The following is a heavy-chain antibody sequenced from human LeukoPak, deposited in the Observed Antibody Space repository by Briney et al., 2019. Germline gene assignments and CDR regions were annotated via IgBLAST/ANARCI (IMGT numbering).Heavy chain of an antibody. J-gene: IGHJ4*02. D-gene: IGHD3-22*01. Sequence: MKSGPTLVQPTQTLRLTCNFSGFSLTTTTAVGVGWIRQPPGKALEWLASIYYNNDARYRPSLRSRLTITKDTSKNQVVLTMTNMDPVDTATYYCTHRRGLYDYDGFGFDSWGQGTLVTVSS. CDR3: THRRGLYDYDGFGFDS. V-gene: IGHV2-5*01. CDR2: IYYNNDA. CDR1: GFSLTTTTAVG.